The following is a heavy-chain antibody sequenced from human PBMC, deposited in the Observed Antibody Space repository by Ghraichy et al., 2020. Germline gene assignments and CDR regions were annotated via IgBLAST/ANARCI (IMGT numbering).Heavy chain of an antibody. CDR2: IKQDGSEK. CDR1: GFTFSSYW. V-gene: IGHV3-7*01. Sequence: GESLNISCAASGFTFSSYWMSWVRQAPGKGLEWVANIKQDGSEKYYVDSVKGRFTISRDNAKNSLYLQMNSLRAEDTAVYYCAREGPDYDFWSGSSHYFDYWGQGTLVTVSS. D-gene: IGHD3-3*01. J-gene: IGHJ4*02. CDR3: AREGPDYDFWSGSSHYFDY.